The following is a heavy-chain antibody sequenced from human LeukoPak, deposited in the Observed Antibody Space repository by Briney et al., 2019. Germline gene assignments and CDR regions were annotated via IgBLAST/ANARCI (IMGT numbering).Heavy chain of an antibody. CDR1: GFTFSTYA. Sequence: GGSLRLSCAASGFTFSTYAMSWVRRVPGKGLEWVSSISVDGYSTYYADSVKGRFTISRDNSKNTLYLQMNSLRAEDTALYYCARMGGGTFGDCWSQGTLVTVSS. CDR2: ISVDGYST. J-gene: IGHJ4*02. V-gene: IGHV3-23*01. CDR3: ARMGGGTFGDC. D-gene: IGHD2-15*01.